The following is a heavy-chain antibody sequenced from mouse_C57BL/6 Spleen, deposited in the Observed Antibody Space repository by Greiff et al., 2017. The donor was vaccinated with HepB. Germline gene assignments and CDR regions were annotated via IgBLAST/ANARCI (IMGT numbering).Heavy chain of an antibody. J-gene: IGHJ4*01. CDR3: ARLGNWSYAMDY. Sequence: QVQLQQPGAELVMPGASVKLSCKASGYTFTSYWMHWVKQRPGQGLEWIGEIDPSDSYTNYNQKFKGKSTLTVDKSSSTAYMQLSSLTSEDSAVYYCARLGNWSYAMDYWGQGTSVTVSS. V-gene: IGHV1-69*01. CDR2: IDPSDSYT. D-gene: IGHD4-1*01. CDR1: GYTFTSYW.